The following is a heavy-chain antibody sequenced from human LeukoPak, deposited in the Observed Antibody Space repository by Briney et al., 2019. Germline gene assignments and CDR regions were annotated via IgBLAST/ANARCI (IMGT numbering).Heavy chain of an antibody. J-gene: IGHJ4*02. Sequence: GGSLRLACAASGFRFSSYAMSWVRQAPGKGLEWVSAISGSGVSTYYADSVKGRFTVSRDNSKNTLYLQMSSLRAEDTAVDYCAKDERNWNYNLASQTYDWGQGTLVTVSS. CDR1: GFRFSSYA. V-gene: IGHV3-23*01. CDR2: ISGSGVST. D-gene: IGHD1-7*01. CDR3: AKDERNWNYNLASQTYD.